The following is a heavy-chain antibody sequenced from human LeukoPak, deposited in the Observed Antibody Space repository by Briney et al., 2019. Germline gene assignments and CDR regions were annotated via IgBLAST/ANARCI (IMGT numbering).Heavy chain of an antibody. J-gene: IGHJ4*02. Sequence: GSLRLSCAASGLSFSTAWMNWVRQAPGNGLEWVGRIKSETDGGTADYAAPVKGRFALSRDDSKNLLYLQMNSLKTEDTAVYYCTTEGRQFEIWGQGILVTVSS. CDR1: GLSFSTAW. V-gene: IGHV3-15*01. CDR2: IKSETDGGTA. CDR3: TTEGRQFEI. D-gene: IGHD5-24*01.